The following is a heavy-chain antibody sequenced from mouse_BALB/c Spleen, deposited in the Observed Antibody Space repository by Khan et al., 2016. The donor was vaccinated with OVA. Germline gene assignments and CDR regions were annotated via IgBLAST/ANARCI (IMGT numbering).Heavy chain of an antibody. V-gene: IGHV5-6*01. CDR3: ASHLTGSFAY. CDR2: ISSGGDYT. CDR1: GFTFSSYS. D-gene: IGHD4-1*01. Sequence: EVQLVESGGDLVEPGGSLKLSCAASGFTFSSYSMSWVRQTPDKRLEWVATISSGGDYTYYPDIVKGRFPISRDNAKNTLYLQMSSLKSEDTAMYYCASHLTGSFAYWGQGTLVAVSA. J-gene: IGHJ3*01.